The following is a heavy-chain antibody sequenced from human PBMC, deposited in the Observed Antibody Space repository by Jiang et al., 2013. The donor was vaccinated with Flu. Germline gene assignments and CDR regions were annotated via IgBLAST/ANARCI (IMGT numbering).Heavy chain of an antibody. V-gene: IGHV1-3*01. Sequence: SGAEVKKPGASVKLSCKTSGFTFTDYGFHWVRQAPGQRLEWMAWINSGNDNTKYSQKFQGRVTIMRDASANTAYMDLSSLTSEDTAVYYCARDNSGFYDSWGQGTLVTVSS. J-gene: IGHJ4*02. D-gene: IGHD3-10*01. CDR3: ARDNSGFYDS. CDR2: INSGNDNT. CDR1: GFTFTDYG.